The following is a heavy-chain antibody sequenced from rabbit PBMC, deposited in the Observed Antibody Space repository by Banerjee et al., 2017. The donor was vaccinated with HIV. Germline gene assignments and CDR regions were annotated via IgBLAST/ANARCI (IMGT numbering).Heavy chain of an antibody. J-gene: IGHJ4*01. CDR3: ASYVTYDYAALG. D-gene: IGHD6-1*01. CDR1: GFSFSSSYY. V-gene: IGHV1S45*01. Sequence: QEQLVESGGDLVKPEGSLTLTCTASGFSFSSSYYMCWVRQAPGKGLEWIACIYAGSSGNIYYASWAKGRFTISKTSSPTVTLQMTSLTAADTATYFCASYVTYDYAALGWGPGTLVTVS. CDR2: IYAGSSGNI.